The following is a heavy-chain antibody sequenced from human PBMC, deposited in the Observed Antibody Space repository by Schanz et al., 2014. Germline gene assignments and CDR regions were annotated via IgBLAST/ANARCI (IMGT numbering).Heavy chain of an antibody. CDR3: ARLSAIFGVVTTYYFDY. J-gene: IGHJ4*02. Sequence: QLQLQESGPGLVNPSETLSLTCTVSGGSISSIGFYWGWIRQPPGKGLEWIGRMYYSGSTYYNPPLKSGVTIAGTTSKTQFPRRLISVTAAETAVYYCARLSAIFGVVTTYYFDYWGQGTLVTVSS. V-gene: IGHV4-39*01. CDR1: GGSISSIGFY. CDR2: MYYSGST. D-gene: IGHD3-3*01.